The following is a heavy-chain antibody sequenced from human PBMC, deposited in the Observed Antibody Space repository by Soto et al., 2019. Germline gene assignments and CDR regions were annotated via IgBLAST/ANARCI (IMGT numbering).Heavy chain of an antibody. CDR2: IDSSSGSI. CDR3: VRDRMWEQWLGPHDAFEV. CDR1: GFTFSPYS. J-gene: IGHJ3*01. Sequence: EEQQVESGGGLVQPGGSLRLSCAASGFTFSPYSLSWVRQAPGKGLEWVSYIDSSSGSIYYADSVKGRFTISRDNAKKSLWLQMNRLRDEDTAMYYCVRDRMWEQWLGPHDAFEVWGQGTMVTVSS. V-gene: IGHV3-48*02. D-gene: IGHD6-19*01.